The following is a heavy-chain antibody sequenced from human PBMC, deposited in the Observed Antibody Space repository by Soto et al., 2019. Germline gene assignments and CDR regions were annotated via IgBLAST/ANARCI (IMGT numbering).Heavy chain of an antibody. V-gene: IGHV1-18*04. J-gene: IGHJ3*02. CDR2: IGAYNGNT. CDR3: ASRIRHRHAVDI. Sequence: ASVKVSCKASCYSFSSYGIHWVRQAPGQGLEWMGWIGAYNGNTNYAQKFQGRVTMTTDTSTSTANMELRSLTSDDTAVYYCASRIRHRHAVDIWGQGTMVTVSS. CDR1: CYSFSSYG.